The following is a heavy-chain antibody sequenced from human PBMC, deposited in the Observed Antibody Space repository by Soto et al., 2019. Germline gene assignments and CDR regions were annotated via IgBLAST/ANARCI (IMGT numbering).Heavy chain of an antibody. V-gene: IGHV3-23*01. J-gene: IGHJ4*02. Sequence: EVQLLESGGGLVQPGGSLRLSCAASGFTFSSYAMSWVRQAPGKGLEWVSAISGSGGSTYYADSVKGRFTISRDNSKNTLYLQMNSLRAEDTAVYSCAKDDGYSSGWYYFDYWGQGTLVTVSS. D-gene: IGHD6-19*01. CDR2: ISGSGGST. CDR3: AKDDGYSSGWYYFDY. CDR1: GFTFSSYA.